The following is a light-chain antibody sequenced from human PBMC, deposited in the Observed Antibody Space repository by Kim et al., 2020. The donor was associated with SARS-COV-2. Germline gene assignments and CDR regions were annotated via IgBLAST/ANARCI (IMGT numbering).Light chain of an antibody. CDR3: QQYNNWPPVLT. CDR1: QSVSSN. CDR2: GAS. V-gene: IGKV3-15*01. J-gene: IGKJ4*01. Sequence: EIVMTQSPATLSVSPGERATLSCRASQSVSSNLAWYQQKPGQAPRLLIYGASTRATGIPARFSGSGSGTEFTLTISSLQSEDFAVYYCQQYNNWPPVLTFGGGTKLEI.